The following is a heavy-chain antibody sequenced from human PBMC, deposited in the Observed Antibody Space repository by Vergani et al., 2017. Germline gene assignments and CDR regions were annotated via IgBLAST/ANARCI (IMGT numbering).Heavy chain of an antibody. CDR1: GFKFSDHY. CDR3: AKNPGISTTRHYYAMDV. J-gene: IGHJ6*02. CDR2: ISPGASTV. D-gene: IGHD1-1*01. Sequence: LEESGGGSVKPGGSLRLSCAASGFKFSDHYMSWIRQAPGKGLEWVSHISPGASTVSDSVTGRFTVSRDNDNNSLTLDMTTLRVDDTAVYYCAKNPGISTTRHYYAMDVWGQGTTVTVSS. V-gene: IGHV3-11*04.